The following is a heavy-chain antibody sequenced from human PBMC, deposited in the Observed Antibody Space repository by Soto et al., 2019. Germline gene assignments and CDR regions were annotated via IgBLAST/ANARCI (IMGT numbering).Heavy chain of an antibody. J-gene: IGHJ4*02. V-gene: IGHV1-69*06. CDR3: ARVGGTGGYTYGLDY. Sequence: QVQLVQSGAEVKKPGSSVKVSCKASGGTFSSYAISWVRQAPGQGLEWMGGIIPVFGTGIDAQKFQGRVTITADKSTNTAYMELSSLRSEHTAVYFCARVGGTGGYTYGLDYWGQGTLVTVSS. CDR2: IIPVFGTG. D-gene: IGHD5-18*01. CDR1: GGTFSSYA.